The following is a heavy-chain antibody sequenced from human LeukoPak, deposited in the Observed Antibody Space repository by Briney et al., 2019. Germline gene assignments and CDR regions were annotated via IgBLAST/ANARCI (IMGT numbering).Heavy chain of an antibody. CDR1: GYTFTSYY. V-gene: IGHV1-46*01. CDR3: ARDSTLILYDISVNWFDP. CDR2: INPSGGST. Sequence: ASVKVSCKASGYTFTSYYMHWVRQAPGQGLEWMGIINPSGGSTSYAQKFQGRVTMTRDMSTSTVYMELSSLRSEDTAVYYCARDSTLILYDISVNWFDPWGQGTLVTVSS. J-gene: IGHJ5*02. D-gene: IGHD3-9*01.